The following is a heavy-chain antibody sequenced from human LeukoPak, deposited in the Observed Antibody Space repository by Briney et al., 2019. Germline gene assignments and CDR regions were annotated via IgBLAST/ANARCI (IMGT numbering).Heavy chain of an antibody. J-gene: IGHJ4*02. CDR1: GFTFNNAW. CDR2: IKSKIEGGTT. Sequence: GSLRLSCAAPGFTFNNAWVRWVRQAPGKGLEGVGRIKSKIEGGTTDYAAPVKGRFTISRDDSKNTLYLQMNSLKTEDTAVYYCTTVPITIFVGDWGQGTLVTVSS. CDR3: TTVPITIFVGD. V-gene: IGHV3-15*01. D-gene: IGHD3-9*01.